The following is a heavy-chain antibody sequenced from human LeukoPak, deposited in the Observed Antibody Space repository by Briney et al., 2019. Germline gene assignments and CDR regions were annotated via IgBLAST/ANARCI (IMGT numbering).Heavy chain of an antibody. CDR1: GFTLSNYW. Sequence: GGSLRLSCAASGFTLSNYWMTWVRHAPGERLERGANIKQDGSERDYVDSVKGRFTLSTDDPTNSLYLQMNSLRAEDTALYTGARGIPMANWGQGTLGTVSP. CDR3: ARGIPMAN. V-gene: IGHV3-7*04. D-gene: IGHD3-10*01. J-gene: IGHJ4*02. CDR2: IKQDGSER.